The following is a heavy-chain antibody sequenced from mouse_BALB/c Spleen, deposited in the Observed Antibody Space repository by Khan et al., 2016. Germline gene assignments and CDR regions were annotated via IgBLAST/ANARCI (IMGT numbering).Heavy chain of an antibody. D-gene: IGHD1-1*02. Sequence: EVQLQESGPGLVRPSQSLSLTCTVTGYSITSDYAWNWIRQFPGNRLEWMGYISFSGGPRYNPSLKSRISITRDISKNQFFLQLNSVTTEDTATXYGGSRTYYVGRYYFDYWGRGTTLTVPS. V-gene: IGHV3-2*02. CDR1: GYSITSDYA. CDR3: GSRTYYVGRYYFDY. CDR2: ISFSGGP. J-gene: IGHJ2*01.